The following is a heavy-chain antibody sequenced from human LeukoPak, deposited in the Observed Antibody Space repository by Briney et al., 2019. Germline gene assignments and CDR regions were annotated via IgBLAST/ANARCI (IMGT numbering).Heavy chain of an antibody. CDR3: ARSPDYGEGFDY. Sequence: GGSLRLSCAASGFTFSSNYMSWVRQAPGKGLEWVSVIYSGGSTYYADSVKGRFTISRDNSKNTLYLQMNSLRAEDTAAYYCARSPDYGEGFDYWGQGTLVTVSS. J-gene: IGHJ4*02. V-gene: IGHV3-53*01. D-gene: IGHD4-17*01. CDR2: IYSGGST. CDR1: GFTFSSNY.